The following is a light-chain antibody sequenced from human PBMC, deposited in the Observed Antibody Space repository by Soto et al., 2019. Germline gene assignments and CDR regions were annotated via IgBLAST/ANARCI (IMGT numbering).Light chain of an antibody. V-gene: IGKV3-20*01. Sequence: EIVLTQSPGTLSLSPGERATLSCRASQSVSSSYLAWNQQKPGQAPRLLIYGTSSRATGIPDRFSGSGSGTEFTLTISRLEPEDFAVYYCQQSGSSPYTFGQGTKLEIK. CDR2: GTS. J-gene: IGKJ2*01. CDR1: QSVSSSY. CDR3: QQSGSSPYT.